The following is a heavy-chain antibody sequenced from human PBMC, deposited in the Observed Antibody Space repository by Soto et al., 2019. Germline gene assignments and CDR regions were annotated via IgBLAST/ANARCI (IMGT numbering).Heavy chain of an antibody. CDR1: GGTFSRYT. V-gene: IGHV1-69*02. D-gene: IGHD2-15*01. CDR2: IIPILGIV. J-gene: IGHJ6*02. Sequence: QVQLVQSGAEVKKPGSSVKVSCKASGGTFSRYTITWVRQAPGQGLEWMGRIIPILGIVNYAQKFQGRVTIAADESTSTAYMELSSPRSEDTAVYYCATSPFFCSGGSCYSYGMDVWGQGTTVTVSS. CDR3: ATSPFFCSGGSCYSYGMDV.